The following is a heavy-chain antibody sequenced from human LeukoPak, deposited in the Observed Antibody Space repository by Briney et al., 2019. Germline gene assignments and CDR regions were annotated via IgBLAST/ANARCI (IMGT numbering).Heavy chain of an antibody. CDR2: MNPNSGNT. J-gene: IGHJ3*02. D-gene: IGHD2-2*01. CDR3: ARRPPSTLVVVPDDAFDI. V-gene: IGHV1-8*01. CDR1: GYTFTSYD. Sequence: GASVKVSCKASGYTFTSYDINWVRQATGQGLEWMGWMNPNSGNTGYAQKFQGRVTITADKSTSTAYMELSSLRSEDTAVYYCARRPPSTLVVVPDDAFDIWGQGTMVTVSS.